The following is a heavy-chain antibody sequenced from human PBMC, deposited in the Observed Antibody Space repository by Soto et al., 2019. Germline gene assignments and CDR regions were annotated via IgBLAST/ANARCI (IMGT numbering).Heavy chain of an antibody. CDR2: LHSGIA. J-gene: IGHJ3*02. Sequence: GWSLRLSCAASAVAVSDNYMSWVRQAPGKGLECVSVLHSGIADYADSVKGRFTISRDSFTNTLFMQMNGLRADDTAVYYCARPHSAAFAYAFDIWGQGTLVTVSS. V-gene: IGHV3-53*01. CDR1: AVAVSDNY. D-gene: IGHD6-25*01. CDR3: ARPHSAAFAYAFDI.